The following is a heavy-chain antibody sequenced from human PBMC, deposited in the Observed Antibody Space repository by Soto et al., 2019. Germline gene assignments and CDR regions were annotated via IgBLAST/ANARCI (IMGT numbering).Heavy chain of an antibody. Sequence: GGSLRLSCAASGFTFSSYGMHWVRQAPGKGLEWVAVIWYDGSNKYYADSVKGRFTISRDNSKNTLYLQMNSLRAEDTAAYYCARDQSSEDYGMDVWGQGTTVTVSS. CDR2: IWYDGSNK. CDR1: GFTFSSYG. J-gene: IGHJ6*02. V-gene: IGHV3-33*01. CDR3: ARDQSSEDYGMDV. D-gene: IGHD6-25*01.